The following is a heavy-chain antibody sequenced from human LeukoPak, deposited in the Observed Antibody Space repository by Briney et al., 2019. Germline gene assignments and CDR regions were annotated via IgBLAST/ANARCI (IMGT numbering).Heavy chain of an antibody. J-gene: IGHJ5*02. Sequence: SETLSLTCTVSGYSISSGYYWGWIRQPPGKGLEWIGSIYHSGSTYYNPSLKSRVTISVDTSKNQFSLKLSSVTAADTAVYYCARGFITAAKFDPWGQGTLVTVSS. CDR2: IYHSGST. CDR1: GYSISSGYY. V-gene: IGHV4-38-2*02. D-gene: IGHD6-13*01. CDR3: ARGFITAAKFDP.